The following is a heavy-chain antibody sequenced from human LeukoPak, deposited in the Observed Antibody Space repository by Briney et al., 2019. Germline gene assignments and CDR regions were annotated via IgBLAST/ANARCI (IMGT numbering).Heavy chain of an antibody. Sequence: ASVKVSCKASGYTFTGYYMHWVRQAPGLGLEWMGRINPNSGGTNYAQKFQGRVTMTRDTSISTAYMELSRLRSDDTAVYYCARHYDSSGNYFDYWGQGTLVTVSS. CDR3: ARHYDSSGNYFDY. J-gene: IGHJ4*02. CDR1: GYTFTGYY. CDR2: INPNSGGT. V-gene: IGHV1-2*06. D-gene: IGHD3-22*01.